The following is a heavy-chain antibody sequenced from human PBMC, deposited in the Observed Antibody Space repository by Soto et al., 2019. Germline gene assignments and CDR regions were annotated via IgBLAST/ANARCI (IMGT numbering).Heavy chain of an antibody. CDR1: GFTFSSYG. D-gene: IGHD2-8*01. CDR2: ISYDGSNK. J-gene: IGHJ4*02. Sequence: PGGSLRLSCAASGFTFSSYGMHWVRQAPGKGLEWVAVISYDGSNKYYADSVKGRFTISRDNSKNTLYLQMNSLRAEDTAVYCCANVLRLDYWGQGTLVTVSS. CDR3: ANVLRLDY. V-gene: IGHV3-30*18.